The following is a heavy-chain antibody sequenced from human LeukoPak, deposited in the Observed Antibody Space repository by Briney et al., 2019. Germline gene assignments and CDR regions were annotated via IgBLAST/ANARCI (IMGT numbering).Heavy chain of an antibody. D-gene: IGHD2-2*02. CDR2: ISSSSSTI. V-gene: IGHV3-48*02. CDR3: ARDYWVPRCSSTSCYRGYYYYGMDV. J-gene: IGHJ6*02. Sequence: PGGSLRLSCAASGFTFSSYSMNWVRQAPGKGLEWVSYISSSSSTIYYADSVKGRFTISRDNAKNSLYLQMNSLRDEDTAVYYCARDYWVPRCSSTSCYRGYYYYGMDVWGQGTTVTVSS. CDR1: GFTFSSYS.